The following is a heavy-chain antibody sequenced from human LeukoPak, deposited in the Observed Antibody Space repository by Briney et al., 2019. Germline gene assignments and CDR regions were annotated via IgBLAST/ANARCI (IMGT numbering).Heavy chain of an antibody. Sequence: GESLKISCKGSGYSFTNYWIGWVRQMPGKGLEWVGIIYPGDSDTIYSPSFQGQVTVSADKSIDTAYLRWSSLKASDTAIYYCARRGAGSGYWYLDLWGRGTLVTASS. CDR1: GYSFTNYW. D-gene: IGHD1-26*01. CDR2: IYPGDSDT. J-gene: IGHJ2*01. CDR3: ARRGAGSGYWYLDL. V-gene: IGHV5-51*01.